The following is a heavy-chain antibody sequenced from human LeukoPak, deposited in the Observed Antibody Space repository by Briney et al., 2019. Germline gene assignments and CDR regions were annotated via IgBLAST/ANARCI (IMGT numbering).Heavy chain of an antibody. V-gene: IGHV4-4*07. CDR2: IYSSGNT. CDR1: GGSISSYY. J-gene: IGHJ6*03. CDR3: ARHVRLRVLEWLSRVDYMDV. Sequence: SETLSLTCTVSGGSISSYYWSWIRQPAGKGLEWIGRIYSSGNTNYNPSLKSRVTISVDTSKNQFSLKLSSVTAADTAVYYCARHVRLRVLEWLSRVDYMDVWGKGTTVTVSS. D-gene: IGHD3-3*01.